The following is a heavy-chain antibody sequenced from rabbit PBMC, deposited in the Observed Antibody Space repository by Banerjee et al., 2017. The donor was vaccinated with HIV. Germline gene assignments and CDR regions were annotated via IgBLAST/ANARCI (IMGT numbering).Heavy chain of an antibody. V-gene: IGHV1S45*01. D-gene: IGHD7-1*01. CDR3: LRRWHSTDL. CDR2: INTSSGNN. CDR1: GFSFSYKYV. J-gene: IGHJ4*01. Sequence: QEQLEESGGDLVKPEGSLTLTCTASGFSFSYKYVMCWVRQAPGKGLEWIACINTSSGNNVYANWAKGRFTISKTSSTTVTLQMTSLTAADTATYFCLRRWHSTDLWGPGTLVTVS.